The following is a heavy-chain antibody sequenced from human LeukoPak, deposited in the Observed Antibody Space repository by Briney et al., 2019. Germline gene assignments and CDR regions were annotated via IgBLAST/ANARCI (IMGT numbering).Heavy chain of an antibody. Sequence: GGSLRLSCTTSGFTFSNYPMSWVRQAPGKGLEWLALLGSTAYGGTTKYAASVKGRFTISRDDFKSIAYLQMNSLKTEDTAVYYCTRPYYDYLTGYYSDYWGQGTLVTVSS. CDR2: LGSTAYGGTT. CDR1: GFTFSNYP. J-gene: IGHJ4*02. CDR3: TRPYYDYLTGYYSDY. V-gene: IGHV3-49*04. D-gene: IGHD3-9*01.